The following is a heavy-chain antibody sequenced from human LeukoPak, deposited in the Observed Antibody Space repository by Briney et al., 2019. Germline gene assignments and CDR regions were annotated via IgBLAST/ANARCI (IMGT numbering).Heavy chain of an antibody. CDR1: GFTFSSFW. D-gene: IGHD1-14*01. J-gene: IGHJ5*02. Sequence: PGGSLRLSCAASGFTFSSFWMSWVRQAPGKGLEWVAFIRYDGSNKYYADSVKGRFTISRDNSKNTLYLQMNSLRAEDTAVYYCAKTLTGTDYGGNWFDPWGQGTLVTVSS. CDR2: IRYDGSNK. CDR3: AKTLTGTDYGGNWFDP. V-gene: IGHV3-30*02.